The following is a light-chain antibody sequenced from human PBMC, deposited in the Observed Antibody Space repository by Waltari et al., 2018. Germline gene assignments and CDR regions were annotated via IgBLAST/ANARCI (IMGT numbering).Light chain of an antibody. Sequence: EIVLTQSPGTLSLSPGERATLPCRASQSVSSSYLAWYQQKPGQAPRLLIYGASSRATGIPDRFSGSGSGTDFTVTISRLEPEDFAVYYCQQDGSSPRTFGQGTKVEIK. V-gene: IGKV3-20*01. CDR3: QQDGSSPRT. CDR1: QSVSSSY. J-gene: IGKJ1*01. CDR2: GAS.